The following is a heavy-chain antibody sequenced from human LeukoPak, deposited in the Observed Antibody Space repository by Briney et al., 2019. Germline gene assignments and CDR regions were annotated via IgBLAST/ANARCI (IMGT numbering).Heavy chain of an antibody. D-gene: IGHD6-13*01. CDR2: INPNSGGT. J-gene: IGHJ6*03. CDR1: GYTLTGYF. CDR3: ARDREYMQLMSGYYYYLYV. V-gene: IGHV1-2*02. Sequence: ASVKVSCMASGYTLTGYFLRWVRQAPGQGLEWMAWINPNSGGTNYAQKFQGRVTMTRDTSISTAYMELSRLRSDDTDVYYCARDREYMQLMSGYYYYLYVWGKGTTLTVSS.